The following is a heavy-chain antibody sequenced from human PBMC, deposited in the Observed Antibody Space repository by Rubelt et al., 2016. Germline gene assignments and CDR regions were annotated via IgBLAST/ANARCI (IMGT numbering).Heavy chain of an antibody. V-gene: IGHV3-21*01. D-gene: IGHD2-21*02. CDR2: ISRSGTSI. CDR1: GFTFSSYS. Sequence: EVQLVESGGGLVKPGESLRLSCAASGFTFSSYSMNWVRQAPGKGLEWVSSISRSGTSIYYADSVRGRFTISRDNAKDSLYLQMNSLRAEDTAVYDCASGRDPFDYWGQGTLVTVSS. J-gene: IGHJ4*02. CDR3: ASGRDPFDY.